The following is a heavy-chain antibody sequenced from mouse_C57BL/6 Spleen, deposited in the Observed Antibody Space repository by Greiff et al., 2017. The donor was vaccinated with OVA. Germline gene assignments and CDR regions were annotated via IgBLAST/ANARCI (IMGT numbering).Heavy chain of an antibody. Sequence: EVQLQQSGPELVKPGASVKISCKASGYSFTGYYMNWVKQSPEKSLEWIGEINPSTGGATYNQKFKAKATLTVDKSSSTAYMQLKSLTSEDSAVYYCARSADYWGQGTTLTVSS. CDR1: GYSFTGYY. CDR2: INPSTGGA. V-gene: IGHV1-42*01. J-gene: IGHJ2*01. CDR3: ARSADY.